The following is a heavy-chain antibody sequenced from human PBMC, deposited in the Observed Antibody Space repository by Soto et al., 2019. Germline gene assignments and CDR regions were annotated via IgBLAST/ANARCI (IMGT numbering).Heavy chain of an antibody. Sequence: SETLSLTCTVSGGSISSGDYYWSWIRQPPGKGQEWIGYIYYSGSTYYNPFLESRVTISVDTSKHQFSLKLSSVTDADTAVYYCAREQMVRGVTLSGYYYGMDVWGQGTTVTVSS. J-gene: IGHJ6*02. CDR3: AREQMVRGVTLSGYYYGMDV. CDR1: GGSISSGDYY. D-gene: IGHD3-10*01. V-gene: IGHV4-30-4*01. CDR2: IYYSGST.